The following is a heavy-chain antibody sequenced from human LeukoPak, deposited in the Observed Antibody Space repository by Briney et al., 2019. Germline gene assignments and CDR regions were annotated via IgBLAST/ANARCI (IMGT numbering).Heavy chain of an antibody. Sequence: ASVKVSCKAYGYTSTNYGISWVRQAPGQGLEWMGWISAYNGNTDYAQKFQGRVTMTIDTSTSTAYMELRSLKSDDTAVYYCARVEAYCTRTSCHDYWGLGTLVTVSS. CDR3: ARVEAYCTRTSCHDY. V-gene: IGHV1-18*01. CDR2: ISAYNGNT. D-gene: IGHD2-2*01. J-gene: IGHJ4*02. CDR1: GYTSTNYG.